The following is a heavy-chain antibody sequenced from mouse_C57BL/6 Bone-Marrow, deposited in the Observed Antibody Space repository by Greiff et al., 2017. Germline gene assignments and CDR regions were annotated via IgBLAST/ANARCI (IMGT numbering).Heavy chain of an antibody. CDR1: GFTFSSYA. D-gene: IGHD2-3*01. V-gene: IGHV5-4*01. CDR2: ISDGGSYT. CDR3: ARGRWLLLLMDY. Sequence: EVQLPESGGGLVKPGGSLKLSCAASGFTFSSYAMSWVRQTPDKRLEWVATISDGGSYTYYPDNVKGRFTISRDNAKNHLYLQMSHLKSEDTAMYYCARGRWLLLLMDYWGQGTSVTVSS. J-gene: IGHJ4*01.